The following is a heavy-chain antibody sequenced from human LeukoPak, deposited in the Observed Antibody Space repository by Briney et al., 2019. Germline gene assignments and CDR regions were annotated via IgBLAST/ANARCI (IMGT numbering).Heavy chain of an antibody. J-gene: IGHJ3*02. Sequence: QTGGSLRLSCAASGFTFSSYAMSWVRQAPGKGLEGVSGISRSGGSTYYADSVKGRFTISRDNSKNTLNLQMSSLRGEDTAVYYCAKDHNYSDSPHAFDMWGQGTMVTVSS. CDR2: ISRSGGST. V-gene: IGHV3-23*01. CDR1: GFTFSSYA. CDR3: AKDHNYSDSPHAFDM. D-gene: IGHD3-22*01.